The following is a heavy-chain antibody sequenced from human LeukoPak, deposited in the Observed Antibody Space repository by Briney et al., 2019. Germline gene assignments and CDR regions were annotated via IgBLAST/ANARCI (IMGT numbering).Heavy chain of an antibody. D-gene: IGHD3-3*01. J-gene: IGHJ4*02. CDR1: GYTLTELS. CDR3: ATYMYFRSGIFDY. V-gene: IGHV1-24*01. CDR2: FDPEDGET. Sequence: ASVKVSCKFSGYTLTELSMHWVRQAPGKGIEWMGGFDPEDGETIYAQKFQGRVTMTEDTSTDTAYMELSSLRSEDTAVYYCATYMYFRSGIFDYWGQGTLVTVSS.